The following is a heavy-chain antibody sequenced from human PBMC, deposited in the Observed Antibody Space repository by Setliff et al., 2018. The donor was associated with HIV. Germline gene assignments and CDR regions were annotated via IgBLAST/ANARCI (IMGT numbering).Heavy chain of an antibody. V-gene: IGHV4-61*02. Sequence: SETLSLTCTVSGVSINSGNYYWGWIRQPAGKRLEWIGRIYSSGNTNYNPSLKSRGTISADTSKNQFSLRLKSVTAAETAVYYCARGGDGYNPGGGTFDHWGQGTLVTVSS. D-gene: IGHD1-1*01. CDR3: ARGGDGYNPGGGTFDH. J-gene: IGHJ4*02. CDR1: GVSINSGNYY. CDR2: IYSSGNT.